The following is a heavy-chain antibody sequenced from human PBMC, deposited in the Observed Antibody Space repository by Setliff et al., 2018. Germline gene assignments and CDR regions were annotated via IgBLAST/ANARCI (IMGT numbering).Heavy chain of an antibody. CDR2: IYYSGRT. D-gene: IGHD3-3*01. J-gene: IGHJ4*02. Sequence: PSETLSLTCTVSGGSISSSSYYWGWIRQPPGQGLEWIGSIYYSGRTYYNPSLKSRVTISVDTSKNQFYLKLSSVTAADTAVYYCASWYYDFWSGYYIPGYFDYWGQGTLVTVSS. CDR3: ASWYYDFWSGYYIPGYFDY. V-gene: IGHV4-39*01. CDR1: GGSISSSSYY.